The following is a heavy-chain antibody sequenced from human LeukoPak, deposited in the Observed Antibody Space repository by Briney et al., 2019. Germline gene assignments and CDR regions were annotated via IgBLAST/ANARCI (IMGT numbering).Heavy chain of an antibody. CDR1: GFTFSNAW. CDR3: AREAYNWNPFDY. CDR2: IYSGGST. V-gene: IGHV3-66*01. D-gene: IGHD1-20*01. Sequence: GGSLRLSCAASGFTFSNAWMSWVRQAPGKGLEWVSVIYSGGSTYYADSVKGRFTISRDNSKNTLYLQMNSLRAEDTAVYYCAREAYNWNPFDYWGQGTLVTVSS. J-gene: IGHJ4*02.